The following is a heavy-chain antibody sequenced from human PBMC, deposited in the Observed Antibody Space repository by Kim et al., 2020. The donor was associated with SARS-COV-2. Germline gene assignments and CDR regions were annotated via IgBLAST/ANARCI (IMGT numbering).Heavy chain of an antibody. D-gene: IGHD2-2*01. CDR2: INGDGSIT. Sequence: GGSLRLSCAASRFIFRDSWMNWVRQVPGKGPVWVSRINGDGSITTYADSVKGRFTVSRDNAKSTVYLQMNSLRVDDTAMYYCLSFQQASWGQGTLVTVSS. CDR3: LSFQQAS. CDR1: RFIFRDSW. V-gene: IGHV3-74*03. J-gene: IGHJ4*02.